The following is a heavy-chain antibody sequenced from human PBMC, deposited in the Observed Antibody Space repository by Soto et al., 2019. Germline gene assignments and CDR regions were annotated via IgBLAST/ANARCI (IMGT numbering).Heavy chain of an antibody. CDR2: IHNSGTT. CDR3: ARGVTFGGVIAPRFDP. V-gene: IGHV4-31*03. Sequence: QVQLQESGPGLVKPSQTLSIICTVSGGSISSGDYYWSWIRQHPGKDLEWIGYIHNSGTTYYIPPLKSRVTMSVDTSKNQLSLKVTSVTAADTAVYYCARGVTFGGVIAPRFDPWGQGTLVTVSS. J-gene: IGHJ5*02. D-gene: IGHD3-16*02. CDR1: GGSISSGDYY.